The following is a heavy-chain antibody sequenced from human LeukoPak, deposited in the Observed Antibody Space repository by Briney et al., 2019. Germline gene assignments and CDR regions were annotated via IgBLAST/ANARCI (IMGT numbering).Heavy chain of an antibody. J-gene: IGHJ1*01. V-gene: IGHV3-23*01. CDR3: ARGSTVWGYEYFPH. CDR2: ISGGGDNT. D-gene: IGHD2-21*01. CDR1: GFTFSSYS. Sequence: GGSLRLSCAASGFTFSSYSMSWVRRAPGKGLEWVSAISGGGDNTYYTDSVRGRFTISRDNSKDTLYLQIYSLRDEDTAVYYCARGSTVWGYEYFPHWGQGTLVTVSS.